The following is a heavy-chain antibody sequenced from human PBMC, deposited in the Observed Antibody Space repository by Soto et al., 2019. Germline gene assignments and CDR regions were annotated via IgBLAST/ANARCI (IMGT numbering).Heavy chain of an antibody. J-gene: IGHJ3*02. Sequence: QVQLQESGPGLVKPSQTLSLTCIVSGGSISSGGYYWSWIRQHPGKGLEWIGYIYYSGSTYYNPSLKIRFTISVDTSKTQFYLKRSSVTAADTAVYYCARECYGDYVCAFDIWGQGTMVTVSS. CDR1: GGSISSGGYY. V-gene: IGHV4-31*03. CDR2: IYYSGST. D-gene: IGHD4-17*01. CDR3: ARECYGDYVCAFDI.